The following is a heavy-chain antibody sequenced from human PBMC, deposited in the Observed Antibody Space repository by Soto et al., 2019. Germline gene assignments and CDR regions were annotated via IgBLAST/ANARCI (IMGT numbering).Heavy chain of an antibody. V-gene: IGHV4-31*03. Sequence: QVQLQESGPGLVKPSQTLSLTCTVSGGSISSGGYYWSWIRQHPGKGLEWIGYIYYSGSTYYNPSLNGRVTISVDTSKTQFSLKLSSVTAADTAVYYCAGIYSGSPGGTLRYWGQGTLVTVSS. CDR1: GGSISSGGYY. CDR2: IYYSGST. J-gene: IGHJ4*02. CDR3: AGIYSGSPGGTLRY. D-gene: IGHD1-26*01.